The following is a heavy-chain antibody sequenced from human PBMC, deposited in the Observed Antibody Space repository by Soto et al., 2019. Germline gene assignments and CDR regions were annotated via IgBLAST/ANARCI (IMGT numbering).Heavy chain of an antibody. CDR2: ITGPGDRT. CDR3: TILRRLDRRVWQSEFDS. J-gene: IGHJ4*02. V-gene: IGHV3-23*01. CDR1: GFTFNNYA. Sequence: EVQLLESGGDLIQPGGSLRLSCAASGFTFNNYAMNWVRQAPGKGLVWVASITGPGDRTYYAHSVKGRFTISKDISKNTSYVQVGCVRVEDTTTYYCTILRRLDRRVWQSEFDSCGQGTLFTVSS. D-gene: IGHD3-10*01.